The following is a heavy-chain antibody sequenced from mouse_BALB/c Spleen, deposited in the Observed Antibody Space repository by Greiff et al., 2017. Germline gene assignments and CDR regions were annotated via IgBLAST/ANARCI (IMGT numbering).Heavy chain of an antibody. V-gene: IGHV5-6*01. D-gene: IGHD2-4*01. CDR1: GFTFSSYG. J-gene: IGHJ3*01. CDR2: ISSGGSYT. Sequence: EVQRVESGGDLVKPGGSLKLSCAASGFTFSSYGMSWVRQTPDKRLEWVATISSGGSYTYYPDSVKGRFTISRDNAKNTLYLQMSSLKSEDTAMYYCASYDYDGGGFAYWGQGTLVTVSA. CDR3: ASYDYDGGGFAY.